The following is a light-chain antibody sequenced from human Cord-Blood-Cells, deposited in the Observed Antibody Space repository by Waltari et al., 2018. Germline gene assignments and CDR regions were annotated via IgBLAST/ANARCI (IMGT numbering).Light chain of an antibody. V-gene: IGLV2-23*03. CDR1: SSDVGSYNL. Sequence: QSALTQPASVSGSPGQSITISCTGTSSDVGSYNLVSWYQQHPGKAPKLMIYEGSKRPSGVSNRFSGSKSGNTVSLTISGLKAEDEADYYCCSYAGSSTFDVVFGGGTKLTVL. CDR2: EGS. CDR3: CSYAGSSTFDVV. J-gene: IGLJ2*01.